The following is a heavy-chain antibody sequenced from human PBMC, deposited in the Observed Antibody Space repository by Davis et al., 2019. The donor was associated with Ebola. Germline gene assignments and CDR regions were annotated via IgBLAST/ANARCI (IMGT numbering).Heavy chain of an antibody. CDR3: ARRAGDIVLVPAAPRPHYYYGMDV. CDR2: IYPGDSDT. V-gene: IGHV5-51*01. D-gene: IGHD2-2*01. J-gene: IGHJ6*02. CDR1: GFRFTSYW. Sequence: GESLKISCKGSGFRFTSYWIGWVRQMPGKGLEWMGIIYPGDSDTRYSPSFQGQVTISADKSISTAYLQWSSLKASDTAMYYCARRAGDIVLVPAAPRPHYYYGMDVWGQGTTVTVSS.